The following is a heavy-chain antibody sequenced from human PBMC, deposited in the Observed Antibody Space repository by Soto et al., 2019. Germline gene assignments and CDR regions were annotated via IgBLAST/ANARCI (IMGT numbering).Heavy chain of an antibody. CDR2: IYYSGST. J-gene: IGHJ6*02. CDR3: ARGSSGGLYYYYGMDV. Sequence: SETLSLTCTVSGGSISSSSYYWGWLRQPPGKGLEWIGSIYYSGSTYYNPSLKSRVTISVDTSKNQFSLKLSSVTAADTAVYYCARGSSGGLYYYYGMDVWGQGTTVTVSS. CDR1: GGSISSSSYY. D-gene: IGHD6-19*01. V-gene: IGHV4-39*01.